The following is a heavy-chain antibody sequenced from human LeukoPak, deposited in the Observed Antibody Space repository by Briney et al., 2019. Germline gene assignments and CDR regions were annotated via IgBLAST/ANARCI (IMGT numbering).Heavy chain of an antibody. CDR2: FYYSGST. CDR1: GVSISSYY. CDR3: ASGQYSSSWSNWFDP. V-gene: IGHV4-59*01. D-gene: IGHD6-13*01. J-gene: IGHJ5*02. Sequence: PPETLSLTCTVPGVSISSYYWSWIRQPPGKGLEWIGYFYYSGSTNYNPSLKSRLTISVDTSKNQFSLKLSSVTAADTAVYYCASGQYSSSWSNWFDPWGQGTLVTVSS.